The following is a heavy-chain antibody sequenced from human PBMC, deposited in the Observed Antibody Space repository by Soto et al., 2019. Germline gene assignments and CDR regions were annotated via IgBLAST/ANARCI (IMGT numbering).Heavy chain of an antibody. V-gene: IGHV3-15*01. J-gene: IGHJ5*01. CDR1: GFTFSNAW. CDR2: ISKSDGGTT. CDR3: TTYPFYS. Sequence: GGSLRLSCAASGFTFSNAWMNWVRQAPGEGLEWVGRISKSDGGTTEYAAPVKGRFTISRDDSKNTLYLQMNSLETEDTAVYYCTTYPFYSWGQGTLVTVSS.